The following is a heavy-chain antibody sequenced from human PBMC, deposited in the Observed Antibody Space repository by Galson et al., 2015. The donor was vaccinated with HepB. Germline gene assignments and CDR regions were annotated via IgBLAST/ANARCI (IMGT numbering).Heavy chain of an antibody. CDR2: ISYDGSNK. Sequence: SLRLSCAASGFTFSSYAMHWVRQAPGKGLEWVAVISYDGSNKYYADSVKGRFTISRDNSKNTLYLQMNSLRAEDTAVYYCASLVASPTFDYWGQGTLVTVSS. V-gene: IGHV3-30*04. CDR3: ASLVASPTFDY. J-gene: IGHJ4*02. D-gene: IGHD2-8*02. CDR1: GFTFSSYA.